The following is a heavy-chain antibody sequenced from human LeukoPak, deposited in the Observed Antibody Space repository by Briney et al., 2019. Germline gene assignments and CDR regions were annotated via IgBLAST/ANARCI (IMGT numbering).Heavy chain of an antibody. CDR2: INSDGSNT. CDR1: GFTFNNYY. CDR3: AREDSGYSYGLRPFDY. V-gene: IGHV3-74*01. J-gene: IGHJ4*02. D-gene: IGHD5-18*01. Sequence: GGSLRLSCAASGFTFNNYYMNWVRQAPGKGLVWVSLINSDGSNTDYADSVKGRFSISRDNAKNTLYLQMDSLRAEDMAVYYCAREDSGYSYGLRPFDYWGQGTLVTVSS.